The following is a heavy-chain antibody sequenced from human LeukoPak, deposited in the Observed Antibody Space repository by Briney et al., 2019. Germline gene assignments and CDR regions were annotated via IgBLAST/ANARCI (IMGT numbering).Heavy chain of an antibody. J-gene: IGHJ4*02. CDR1: GGSFSGYY. V-gene: IGHV4-34*01. Sequence: PSETLSLTCAVYGGSFSGYYWSWIRRPPGKGLEWIGEINHSGSTNYNPSLKSRVTISVDTSKNQFSLKLSSVTAADTAVYYCARDEEYSSGRYTDYWGQGTLVTVSS. D-gene: IGHD6-19*01. CDR2: INHSGST. CDR3: ARDEEYSSGRYTDY.